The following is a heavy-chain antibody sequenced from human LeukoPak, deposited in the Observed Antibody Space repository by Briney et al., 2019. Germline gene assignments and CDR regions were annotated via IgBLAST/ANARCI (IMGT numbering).Heavy chain of an antibody. CDR3: ARFGTSSSRFFDQ. D-gene: IGHD6-6*01. CDR1: GGSISAYY. V-gene: IGHV4-59*01. Sequence: SSETLSLTCTVSGGSISAYYWSWIRQPPGKGLEWIGYIHYSGTTNYYPSLKSRVTIALDTSKNQFSLKLNSVTAADTAVYYCARFGTSSSRFFDQWGQGILVTVSS. J-gene: IGHJ4*02. CDR2: IHYSGTT.